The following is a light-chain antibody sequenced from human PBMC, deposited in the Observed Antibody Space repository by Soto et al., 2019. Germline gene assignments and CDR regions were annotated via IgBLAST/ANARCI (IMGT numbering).Light chain of an antibody. CDR2: GIS. Sequence: ESVLTQSPDTLSLSPGDRATLSCRTSQSVSNSFFAWYQQKPGQAPRLLIYGISTRATGIPDRFSGSGSGTDFTLTISRLEPEDFVVYFCQQYSTLPHPFGHGTKLEVK. J-gene: IGKJ2*01. V-gene: IGKV3-20*01. CDR3: QQYSTLPHP. CDR1: QSVSNSF.